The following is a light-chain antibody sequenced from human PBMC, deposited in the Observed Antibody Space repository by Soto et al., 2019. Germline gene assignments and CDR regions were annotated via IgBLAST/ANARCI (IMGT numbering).Light chain of an antibody. Sequence: DIVMTQSPATLSVSPGERATLSCRASQSVSSNLAWYKQKPGQAPRLLICGASTRATGIPARFSGSGYGTEFTLTISSLQSEDFAVYCCQQYNNWPPWTFGQGTKVEIK. CDR2: GAS. CDR3: QQYNNWPPWT. CDR1: QSVSSN. V-gene: IGKV3-15*01. J-gene: IGKJ1*01.